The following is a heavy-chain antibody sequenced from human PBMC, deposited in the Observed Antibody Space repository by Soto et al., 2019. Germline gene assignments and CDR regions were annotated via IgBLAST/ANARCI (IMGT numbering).Heavy chain of an antibody. CDR2: IIPIFGTA. V-gene: IGHV1-69*13. Sequence: ASVKVSCKASGGTFSSYAISWVRQAPGQGLEWMGGIIPIFGTANYAQKFQGRVTITADESTSTAYMELSSLRSEDTAVYYCAGEGSITIFGVARDAFDIWGQGTMVTVSS. CDR1: GGTFSSYA. CDR3: AGEGSITIFGVARDAFDI. J-gene: IGHJ3*02. D-gene: IGHD3-3*01.